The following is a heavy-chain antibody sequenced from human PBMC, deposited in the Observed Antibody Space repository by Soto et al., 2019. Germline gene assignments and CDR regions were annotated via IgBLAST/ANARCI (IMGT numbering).Heavy chain of an antibody. Sequence: GGSPRLSCAASGFTFNSYAMSWVRQAPGKGLEWVSAISSRGGRTHYADSVKGRFTISRDNSKNALYLQVNSLRAEDTAVYYCAKDHGPYGDGLDYWGQGTLVTVSS. CDR3: AKDHGPYGDGLDY. D-gene: IGHD4-17*01. CDR2: ISSRGGRT. J-gene: IGHJ4*02. CDR1: GFTFNSYA. V-gene: IGHV3-23*01.